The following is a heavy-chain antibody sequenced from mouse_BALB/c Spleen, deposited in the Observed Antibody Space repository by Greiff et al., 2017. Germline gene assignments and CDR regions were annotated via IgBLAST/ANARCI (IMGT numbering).Heavy chain of an antibody. CDR1: GFNIKDYY. V-gene: IGHV14-1*02. J-gene: IGHJ1*01. CDR2: IDPENGNT. Sequence: EVQLQQSGAELVRPGALVKLSCKASGFNIKDYYMHWVKQRPEQGLEWIGWIDPENGNTIYDPKFQGKASITADTSSNTAYLQLSSLTSEDTAVYYCAPIYYGNYRNFDVWGAGTTVTVSS. CDR3: APIYYGNYRNFDV. D-gene: IGHD2-1*01.